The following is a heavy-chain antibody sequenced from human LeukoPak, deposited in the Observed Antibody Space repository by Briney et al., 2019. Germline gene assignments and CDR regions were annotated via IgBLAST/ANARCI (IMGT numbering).Heavy chain of an antibody. CDR3: ARAHLGIAARPGAFDI. Sequence: SVKVSCKASGGTFISYAISWLRQAPGQGLEWMGGIIPIFGTANYAQKFQGRVTITADESTSTAYMELSSLRSEDTAVQYCARAHLGIAARPGAFDIWGQGTMVTVSS. D-gene: IGHD6-6*01. CDR1: GGTFISYA. V-gene: IGHV1-69*13. CDR2: IIPIFGTA. J-gene: IGHJ3*02.